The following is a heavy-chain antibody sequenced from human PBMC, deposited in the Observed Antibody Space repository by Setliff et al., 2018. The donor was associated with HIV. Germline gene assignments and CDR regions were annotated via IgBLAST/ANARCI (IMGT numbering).Heavy chain of an antibody. Sequence: GGSLRLSCAASGFTVSSNYVSWVRQAPGKGLEWVSIIYSGGSTYYADSVKGRFTISRDNSKNTLYLQMNSLRAEDTAVYYCSSPGPGHGYSYGYLDYWGQGTLVTVSS. CDR3: SSPGPGHGYSYGYLDY. D-gene: IGHD5-18*01. CDR1: GFTVSSNY. V-gene: IGHV3-53*01. CDR2: IYSGGST. J-gene: IGHJ4*02.